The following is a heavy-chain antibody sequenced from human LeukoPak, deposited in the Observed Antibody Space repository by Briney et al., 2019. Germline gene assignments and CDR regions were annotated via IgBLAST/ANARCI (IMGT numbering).Heavy chain of an antibody. D-gene: IGHD6-6*01. CDR2: ISYDGSNK. Sequence: GGSLRLSCAASGFTFSSYAMYWVRQAPGKGLEWVAVISYDGSNKYYADSVKGRFTISRDNSKNTLYLQMNSLRAEDTAVYYCARGEYSSSFGMDVWGQGTTVTVSS. V-gene: IGHV3-30-3*01. CDR1: GFTFSSYA. CDR3: ARGEYSSSFGMDV. J-gene: IGHJ6*02.